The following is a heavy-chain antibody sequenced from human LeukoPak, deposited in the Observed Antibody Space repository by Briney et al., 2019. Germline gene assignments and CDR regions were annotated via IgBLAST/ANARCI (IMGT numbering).Heavy chain of an antibody. D-gene: IGHD4-17*01. CDR3: ANHRPYFGDYFYWYFDL. J-gene: IGHJ2*01. Sequence: PGGSLRLSCAASGFTFSSDSMSWVRQAPGKGLEWVSAISGSGGSTYYADSVKGRFPITRDNSKSTLYLQMNSLRAEDTAVYYYANHRPYFGDYFYWYFDLWGRGTLVTVSS. CDR1: GFTFSSDS. CDR2: ISGSGGST. V-gene: IGHV3-23*01.